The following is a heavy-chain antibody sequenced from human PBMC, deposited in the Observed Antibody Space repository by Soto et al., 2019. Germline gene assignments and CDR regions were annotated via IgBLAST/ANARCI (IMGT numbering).Heavy chain of an antibody. D-gene: IGHD6-6*01. V-gene: IGHV5-10-1*01. Sequence: GEALKISCKGFWYSFSSFWISWVRPMSGKGPEWMGRIDPSDSYTNYSPSFQGHVTISADKSISTAYLQWSSLKASDTAMYYCATRFNQYSRYGIAVRGQGTTVTVSS. CDR1: WYSFSSFW. CDR3: ATRFNQYSRYGIAV. CDR2: IDPSDSYT. J-gene: IGHJ6*02.